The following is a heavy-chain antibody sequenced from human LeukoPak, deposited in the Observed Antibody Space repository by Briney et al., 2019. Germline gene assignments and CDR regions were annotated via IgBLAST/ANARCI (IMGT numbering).Heavy chain of an antibody. V-gene: IGHV3-74*01. CDR1: GFTFSSYW. D-gene: IGHD2-15*01. CDR2: INSDGSST. J-gene: IGHJ4*02. CDR3: ARGYCSGGSCYLVDY. Sequence: GESLRLSCAASGFTFSSYWMHWVRQAPGKGLVWVSRINSDGSSTSYADSVKGRFTISRDNAKNTLYLQMNSLRAEDTAVYYCARGYCSGGSCYLVDYWGQGTLVTVSS.